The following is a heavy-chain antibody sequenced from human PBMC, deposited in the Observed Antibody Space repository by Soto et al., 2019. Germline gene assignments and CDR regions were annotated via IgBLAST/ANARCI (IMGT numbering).Heavy chain of an antibody. V-gene: IGHV3-7*03. D-gene: IGHD4-4*01. J-gene: IGHJ4*02. CDR1: GFTFSNYW. CDR2: IKQDGSES. Sequence: GGSLRLSCAASGFTFSNYWMSWVRQAPGKGLEWVANIKQDGSESNYADSVKGRFTISRDNAENSLYLQMNSLRTEDTALYYCAKDPSNYEYYFDYWGQGTLVTVSS. CDR3: AKDPSNYEYYFDY.